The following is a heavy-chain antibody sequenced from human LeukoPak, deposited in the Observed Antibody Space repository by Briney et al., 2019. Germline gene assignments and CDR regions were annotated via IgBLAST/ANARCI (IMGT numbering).Heavy chain of an antibody. D-gene: IGHD3-22*01. CDR2: IYYREST. Sequence: SETLSLTCTVSGGSIRSSSYHWAWIRQPPGKGLEWIGRIYYRESTYYTPSLRSRVTISVDTSKNQFSLKLSSVTAADTAVYYCARDSWDSSGYCAYYYGMDVWGQGTTVTVSS. CDR1: GGSIRSSSYH. J-gene: IGHJ6*02. V-gene: IGHV4-39*07. CDR3: ARDSWDSSGYCAYYYGMDV.